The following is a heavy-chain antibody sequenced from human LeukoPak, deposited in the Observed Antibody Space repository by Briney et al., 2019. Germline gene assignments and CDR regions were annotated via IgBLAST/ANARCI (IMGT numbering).Heavy chain of an antibody. D-gene: IGHD1-1*01. CDR1: GGSISSYY. J-gene: IGHJ4*02. CDR2: IDYSGST. CDR3: AREGQRGRWNFDY. V-gene: IGHV4-59*01. Sequence: PSETLSLTCTVSGGSISSYYWSWIRQPPGKGLEWIGNIDYSGSTIYNPALKSRVTMSVDTSKNQFSLNLTSVTAADTAVYYCAREGQRGRWNFDYWGQGTLVTVSS.